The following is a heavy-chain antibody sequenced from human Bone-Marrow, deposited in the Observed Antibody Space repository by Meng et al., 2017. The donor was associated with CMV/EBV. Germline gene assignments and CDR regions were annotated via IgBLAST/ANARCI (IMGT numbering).Heavy chain of an antibody. CDR3: ARDGGGVLLDAFDI. D-gene: IGHD1-26*01. CDR1: GFTVTGYH. CDR2: FYTGGGT. V-gene: IGHV3-53*01. Sequence: GESLKISCAASGFTVTGYHMSWVRQTPGKGLEWVSTFYTGGGTYYADSVKGRFAISRDNSKNTLYLQMNSLRGEDTAVYYCARDGGGVLLDAFDIWGEGARVTFSS. J-gene: IGHJ3*02.